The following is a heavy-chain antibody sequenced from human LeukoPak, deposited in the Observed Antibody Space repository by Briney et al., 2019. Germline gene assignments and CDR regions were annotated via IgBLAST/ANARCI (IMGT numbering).Heavy chain of an antibody. CDR1: GFIFSDYW. CDR3: GRERVSAYDY. J-gene: IGHJ4*02. CDR2: IKPDGNEQ. V-gene: IGHV3-7*01. Sequence: GGSLRLSCVTSGFIFSDYWMGWVRQAPGKGPEWVASIKPDGNEQYYVDSVRGRFTISRDNSKDSLFLLMDSLRDDDTAVYYCGRERVSAYDYWGQGTLVTVSS.